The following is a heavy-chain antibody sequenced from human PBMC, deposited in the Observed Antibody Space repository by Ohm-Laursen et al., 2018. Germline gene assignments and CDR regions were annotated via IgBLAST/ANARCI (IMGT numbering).Heavy chain of an antibody. J-gene: IGHJ4*02. V-gene: IGHV4-38-2*01. CDR1: GYSISSGYY. CDR3: ARNLTGDRKGSNY. D-gene: IGHD7-27*01. CDR2: IYHSGST. Sequence: SQTLSLTCAVSGYSISSGYYWGWIRQPPGKGLGWIGSIYHSGSTYYNPSLKSRVTISVDTSKNQFSVKLSSVTAADTAVYYCARNLTGDRKGSNYWGQGTLVTVSS.